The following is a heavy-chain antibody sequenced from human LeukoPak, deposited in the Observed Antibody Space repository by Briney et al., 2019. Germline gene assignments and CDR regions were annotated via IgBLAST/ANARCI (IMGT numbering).Heavy chain of an antibody. V-gene: IGHV3-30*18. CDR1: AFRFNNYA. CDR3: VKEGVEYSYSYGDY. Sequence: GGSLRLSCAASAFRFNNYAMYWVRQAPGKGLEWVALISYDGGDKYYAESMKGRITISRDNAENTLYLQMNNLRPDDTAFYFCVKEGVEYSYSYGDYWGQGTLVTVSS. J-gene: IGHJ4*02. D-gene: IGHD3-16*01. CDR2: ISYDGGDK.